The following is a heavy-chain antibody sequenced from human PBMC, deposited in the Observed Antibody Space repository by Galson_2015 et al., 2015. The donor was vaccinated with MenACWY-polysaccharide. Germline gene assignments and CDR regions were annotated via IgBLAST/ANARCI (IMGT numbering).Heavy chain of an antibody. V-gene: IGHV3-74*01. J-gene: IGHJ3*01. D-gene: IGHD2-21*02. Sequence: SLRLSCAASGFTFSSYWMHWVRQAPGEGLVWVSRIKTDGSSTSYADSAKGRFTVSRDNAKNTVYLQMNSLRVEDTAVYYCARDPHCGAGCPIHDAFDVWGQGTKVTVSS. CDR1: GFTFSSYW. CDR3: ARDPHCGAGCPIHDAFDV. CDR2: IKTDGSST.